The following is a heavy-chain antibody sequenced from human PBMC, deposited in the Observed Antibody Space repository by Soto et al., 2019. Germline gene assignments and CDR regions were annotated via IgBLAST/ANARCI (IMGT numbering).Heavy chain of an antibody. V-gene: IGHV4-31*11. J-gene: IGHJ4*02. CDR2: ISYSGST. CDR1: GVSISSDAYY. Sequence: PSETLRLTCAVSGVSISSDAYYWSWIRQHPGKGLEWIGYISYSGSTYYNPSLKSRVTMSVDTSKNQFSLKLTSVTAADTAVYYCARYSLRNTATHFASGAQGTLVIV. D-gene: IGHD3-9*01. CDR3: ARYSLRNTATHFAS.